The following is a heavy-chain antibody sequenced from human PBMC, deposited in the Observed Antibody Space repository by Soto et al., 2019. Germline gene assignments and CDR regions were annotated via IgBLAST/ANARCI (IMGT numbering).Heavy chain of an antibody. D-gene: IGHD5-18*01. J-gene: IGHJ6*02. V-gene: IGHV1-18*01. CDR2: ISAYNGNT. CDR3: ARDRDTAMDYYYYGMDV. CDR1: GYTFTSYG. Sequence: QVQLVQSGAEVKKPGASVKVSCKASGYTFTSYGISWARQAPGQGLEWMGWISAYNGNTNYAQKLQGRVTMTTDTSTSTAYMELRSLRSDDTAVYYCARDRDTAMDYYYYGMDVWGQGTTVTVSS.